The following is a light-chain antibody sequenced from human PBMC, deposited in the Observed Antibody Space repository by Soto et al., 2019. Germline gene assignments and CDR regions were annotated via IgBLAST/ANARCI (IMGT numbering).Light chain of an antibody. CDR1: SGHSSYI. J-gene: IGLJ2*01. V-gene: IGLV4-60*02. CDR2: LEGSGSY. Sequence: QSVLTQSSSASASLGSSVKLTCTLSSGHSSYIIAWHLQQPGKAPRYLMKLEGSGSYNKGSGVPDRFSGSSSGADRYLTISILKFEDEANYYCETWDSNTRVFGGGTKLAVL. CDR3: ETWDSNTRV.